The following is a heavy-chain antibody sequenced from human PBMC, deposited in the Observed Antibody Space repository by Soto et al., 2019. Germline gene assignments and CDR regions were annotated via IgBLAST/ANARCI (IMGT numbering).Heavy chain of an antibody. J-gene: IGHJ1*01. D-gene: IGHD6-13*01. CDR3: VKDESINWYSGHFRH. Sequence: LRLSCAASGFTFDDYAMHGVRQVPGKGLEWVSGINWNSGSIGYGDSVKGRFAISRDNAKNSLHLQMNSLSAEDTAFYYCVKDESINWYSGHFRHWGQGTLVTVSS. CDR1: GFTFDDYA. V-gene: IGHV3-9*01. CDR2: INWNSGSI.